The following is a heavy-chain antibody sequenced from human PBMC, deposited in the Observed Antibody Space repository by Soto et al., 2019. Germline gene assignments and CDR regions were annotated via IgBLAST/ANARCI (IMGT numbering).Heavy chain of an antibody. D-gene: IGHD2-15*01. V-gene: IGHV3-66*01. J-gene: IGHJ4*02. CDR2: ISSSDNT. CDR3: ATRIIRGGLDY. Sequence: EVHLVESGGDLVQPGGSLRLSCAVSGFTVNNKYMTWVRQAPGKGLDWVSLISSSDNTYYADSVKGRFTISRDDSKNTLYLLINNLRAEDTAVYYCATRIIRGGLDYWGQGTPVTVSS. CDR1: GFTVNNKY.